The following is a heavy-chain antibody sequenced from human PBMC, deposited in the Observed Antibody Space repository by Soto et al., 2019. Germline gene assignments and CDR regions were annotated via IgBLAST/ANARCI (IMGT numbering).Heavy chain of an antibody. V-gene: IGHV3-74*01. J-gene: IGHJ6*03. Sequence: GGSLRLSCAASGFTFSSYWMHWVRQAPGKGLVWVSRINSDGSSTSYADSVKGRFTISRDNAKNTLYLQMNSLRAEDTAVYYCARSVRGFGVVVHYYYYMDVWGKGTTVTVSS. CDR3: ARSVRGFGVVVHYYYYMDV. D-gene: IGHD3-3*01. CDR1: GFTFSSYW. CDR2: INSDGSST.